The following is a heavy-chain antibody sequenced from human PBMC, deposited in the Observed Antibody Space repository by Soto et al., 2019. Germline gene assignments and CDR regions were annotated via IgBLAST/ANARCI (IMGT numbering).Heavy chain of an antibody. CDR2: INTNTGNP. Sequence: GASVKVPCKASGYTLTSYAMNWVRQAPGQGLEWMGWINTNTGNPTYAQGFTGRFVFSLDTSVSTAYLQICSLKAEDTAVYYCARARPPLTYYYGSGSYYTNTYNWFDPWGQGTLVTVS. V-gene: IGHV7-4-1*01. J-gene: IGHJ5*02. CDR3: ARARPPLTYYYGSGSYYTNTYNWFDP. CDR1: GYTLTSYA. D-gene: IGHD3-10*01.